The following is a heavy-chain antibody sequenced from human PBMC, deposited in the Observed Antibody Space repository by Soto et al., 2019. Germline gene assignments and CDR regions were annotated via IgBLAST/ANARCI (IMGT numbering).Heavy chain of an antibody. V-gene: IGHV3-74*01. CDR1: GFTFSTYW. Sequence: EVQLVESGGGLVQPGGSLRLSCAASGFTFSTYWLHWVRQVPGKGLVWVSRINSDGSGTNYADSVKGRFTISRDNAKNKLYRKMNILRSEDTALYSCGSARAGTRIALDIWGQGKMVPVSS. D-gene: IGHD6-19*01. CDR2: INSDGSGT. CDR3: GSARAGTRIALDI. J-gene: IGHJ3*02.